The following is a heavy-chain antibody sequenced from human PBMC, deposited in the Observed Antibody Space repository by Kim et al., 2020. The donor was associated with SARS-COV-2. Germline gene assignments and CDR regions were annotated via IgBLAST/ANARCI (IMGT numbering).Heavy chain of an antibody. CDR2: INPNSGGT. CDR3: ARDEDNWNYFSTLRYYGMDV. D-gene: IGHD1-7*01. J-gene: IGHJ6*02. CDR1: GYTFTGYY. Sequence: ASVKVSCKASGYTFTGYYMHWVRQAPGQGLEWMGRINPNSGGTNYAQKFQGRVTMTRDTSISTAYMELSRLRSDDTAVYYCARDEDNWNYFSTLRYYGMDVWGQGTTVTVSS. V-gene: IGHV1-2*06.